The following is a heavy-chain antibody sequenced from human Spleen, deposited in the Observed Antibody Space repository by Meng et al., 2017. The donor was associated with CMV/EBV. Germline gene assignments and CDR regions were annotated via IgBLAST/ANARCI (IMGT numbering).Heavy chain of an antibody. V-gene: IGHV3-48*04. CDR2: ISSGGSTI. CDR1: GFTFSSYA. CDR3: ARGPVGGTSGFDY. Sequence: GGSLRLSCAASGFTFSSYAMHWVRQAPGKGLEWLSYISSGGSTIYYADSVKGRFTISRDNAKNSLFLQMNSLRADDTAVYYCARGPVGGTSGFDYWGQGTLVTVSS. J-gene: IGHJ4*02. D-gene: IGHD3-10*01.